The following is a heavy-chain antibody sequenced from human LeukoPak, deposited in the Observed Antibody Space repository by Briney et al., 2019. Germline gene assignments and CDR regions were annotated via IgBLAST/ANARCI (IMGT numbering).Heavy chain of an antibody. CDR3: TLSYGRGFNYYYGMDV. D-gene: IGHD5-18*01. CDR1: GFTFSSYD. CDR2: IDTAGNT. J-gene: IGHJ6*02. Sequence: GGSLRLSCAASGFTFSSYDMHWVRQATGKGLEWVSAIDTAGNTYYPGSVRGRFTISRENAKNSLYLQMNSLRAGDTAVYYCTLSYGRGFNYYYGMDVWGQGTTVTVSS. V-gene: IGHV3-13*01.